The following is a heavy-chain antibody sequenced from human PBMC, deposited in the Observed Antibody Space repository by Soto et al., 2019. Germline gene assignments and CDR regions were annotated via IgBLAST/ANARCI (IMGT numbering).Heavy chain of an antibody. Sequence: GGSLRLSCAASGFSFNKYGMHWVRQAPGKGLEWVAYVSSDGSNQYYADSVKGRFTISRDNSKSTLFLQLDSLRVDDTAVYYCAKDRVIQLLPIWPDPWGQGTLVTVSS. CDR3: AKDRVIQLLPIWPDP. CDR1: GFSFNKYG. D-gene: IGHD2-2*01. CDR2: VSSDGSNQ. V-gene: IGHV3-30*18. J-gene: IGHJ5*02.